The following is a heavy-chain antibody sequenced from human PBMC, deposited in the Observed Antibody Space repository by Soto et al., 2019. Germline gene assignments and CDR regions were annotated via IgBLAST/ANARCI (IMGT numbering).Heavy chain of an antibody. D-gene: IGHD3-16*01. CDR1: GFTFSSYA. CDR2: ISGSGGST. J-gene: IGHJ4*01. Sequence: GGSLRLSCAASGFTFSSYAMSWVRQAPGKGLEWVSAISGSGGSTYYADSVKGRFTISRDNSKNTLYLQMNSLRAEDTAVYYCGKGKGEMAKIICFDFWGQGTLVTVSS. CDR3: GKGKGEMAKIICFDF. V-gene: IGHV3-23*01.